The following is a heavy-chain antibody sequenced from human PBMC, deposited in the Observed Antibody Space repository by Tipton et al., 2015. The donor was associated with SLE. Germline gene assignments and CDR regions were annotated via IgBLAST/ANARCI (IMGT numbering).Heavy chain of an antibody. J-gene: IGHJ4*02. CDR1: GGSISSGGYS. CDR3: ASGYYYFDY. V-gene: IGHV4-30-2*01. D-gene: IGHD3-22*01. CDR2: IYHSGST. Sequence: LRLSCAVSGGSISSGGYSWSWIRQPPGKGLEWIGYIYHSGSTYYNPSLKSRVTISVDRSKNQFSLKLSSVTAADTAVYYCASGYYYFDYWGQGTLVTVSS.